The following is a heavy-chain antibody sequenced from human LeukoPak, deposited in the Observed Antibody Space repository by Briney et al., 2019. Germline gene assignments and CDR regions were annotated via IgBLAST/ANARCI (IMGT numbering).Heavy chain of an antibody. D-gene: IGHD6-13*01. J-gene: IGHJ4*02. Sequence: GGSLRLSCAASGFTFSSYGMHWVRQAPGKGLEWVAVISYDGSNKYYADSVKGRFTISRDNSKNTLYLQMNSLRAEDTAVYYCAKDPGRRGYSSSWSLTYFDYWGQGTLVTVSS. V-gene: IGHV3-30*18. CDR2: ISYDGSNK. CDR3: AKDPGRRGYSSSWSLTYFDY. CDR1: GFTFSSYG.